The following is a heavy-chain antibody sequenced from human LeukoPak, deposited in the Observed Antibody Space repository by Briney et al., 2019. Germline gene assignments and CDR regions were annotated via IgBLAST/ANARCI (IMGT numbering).Heavy chain of an antibody. CDR1: GFTFSDYS. V-gene: IGHV3-48*01. Sequence: GGSLRLSCAASGFTFSDYSMNWVRQAPGKGLEWISYIGIDSGNTNYADSVKGRFTISGDKAKNSLYLQMNSLRVEDTAAYYCARDYKYAFDNWGQGTLVTVSS. J-gene: IGHJ4*02. CDR2: IGIDSGNT. CDR3: ARDYKYAFDN. D-gene: IGHD5-24*01.